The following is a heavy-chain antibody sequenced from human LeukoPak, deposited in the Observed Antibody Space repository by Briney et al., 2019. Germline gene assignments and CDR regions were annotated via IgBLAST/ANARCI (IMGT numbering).Heavy chain of an antibody. V-gene: IGHV1-69*05. CDR2: LIPIFGTA. Sequence: SVKLSCKASGGTFSSYAISWVRQAPGQGLVGMGGLIPIFGTANYAQKFQGRVTITTDESTSTAYMELSSLRSEDTAVYYCARTAETIYYYDSSGYEPTFDYWGQGTLVTVSS. J-gene: IGHJ4*02. CDR3: ARTAETIYYYDSSGYEPTFDY. D-gene: IGHD3-22*01. CDR1: GGTFSSYA.